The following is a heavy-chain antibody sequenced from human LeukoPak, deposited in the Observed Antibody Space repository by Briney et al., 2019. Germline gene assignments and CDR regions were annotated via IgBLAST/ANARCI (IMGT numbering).Heavy chain of an antibody. D-gene: IGHD6-19*01. CDR1: GGSISSYY. V-gene: IGHV4-59*08. J-gene: IGHJ4*02. CDR3: ARLSREQWLGENFDY. CDR2: IYYSGST. Sequence: PSETLSLTCTVSGGSISSYYWSWIRQPPGKGLEWIGYIYYSGSTNYNPSLKSRVTISVDTSKNQFSLKLSSVTAADTAVYYCARLSREQWLGENFDYWGQGTLVTVSS.